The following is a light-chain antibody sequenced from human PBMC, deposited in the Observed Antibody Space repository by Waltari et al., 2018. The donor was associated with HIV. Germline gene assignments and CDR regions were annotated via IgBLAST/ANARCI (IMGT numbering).Light chain of an antibody. V-gene: IGLV1-51*01. CDR3: GTWDSSLSALV. CDR2: DTG. CDR1: SSNIGRNS. Sequence: QSVLTQPPSVSAAPGQKVTISCSGSSSNIGRNSVFWYQQLPGTAPKLLIFDTGERPSGMTDRFSGSKSGTSATLGITGLQTGDEADYYCGTWDSSLSALVFGGGTKLTVL. J-gene: IGLJ2*01.